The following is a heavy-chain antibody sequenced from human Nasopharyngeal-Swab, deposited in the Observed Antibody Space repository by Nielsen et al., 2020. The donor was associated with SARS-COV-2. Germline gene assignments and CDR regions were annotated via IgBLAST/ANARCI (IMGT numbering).Heavy chain of an antibody. Sequence: SETLSLTCTVSGGSISSYYWSWIRQPPGKGLEWIGYIYYSGSTNYNPSLKSRVTISVDTSKNQFSLKLSSVTAADTAVYYCARGRDYGDYYYGMDVWGQGTTVTVSS. CDR2: IYYSGST. CDR1: GGSISSYY. CDR3: ARGRDYGDYYYGMDV. D-gene: IGHD4-17*01. V-gene: IGHV4-59*12. J-gene: IGHJ6*02.